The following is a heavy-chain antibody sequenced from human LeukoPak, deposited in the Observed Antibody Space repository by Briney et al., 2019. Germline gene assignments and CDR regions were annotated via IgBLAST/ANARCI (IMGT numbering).Heavy chain of an antibody. CDR2: INHSGST. CDR3: ARCYSSGSFPFDY. CDR1: GGSFSGYY. J-gene: IGHJ4*02. D-gene: IGHD6-19*01. Sequence: SETLSLTCAVYGGSFSGYYWSWIRQPPGKGLEWIGEINHSGSTNYNPSLKSRVTISVDTSKNQFSLKLSSVTAADTAVYYCARCYSSGSFPFDYWGQGTLVAVSS. V-gene: IGHV4-34*01.